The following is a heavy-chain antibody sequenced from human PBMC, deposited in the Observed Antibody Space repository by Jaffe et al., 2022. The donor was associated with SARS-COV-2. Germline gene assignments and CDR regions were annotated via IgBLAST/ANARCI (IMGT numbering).Heavy chain of an antibody. CDR1: GGSMTGYY. J-gene: IGHJ4*01. V-gene: IGHV4-59*01. D-gene: IGHD1-26*01. CDR3: ARTEVNGTYFSRY. CDR2: ILYDGRT. Sequence: QVQLQESAPGLVKPSETLSRTCTVSGGSMTGYYWSWIRQPPGKGLEWIGYILYDGRTDYNPSLKSRVTMSIDTSKNQFSLRLRSVTAADTAVYYCARTEVNGTYFSRYWGHGTLVTVSS.